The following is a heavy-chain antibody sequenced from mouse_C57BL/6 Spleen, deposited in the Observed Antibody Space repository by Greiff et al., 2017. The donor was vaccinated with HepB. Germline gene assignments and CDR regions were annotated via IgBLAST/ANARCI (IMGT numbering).Heavy chain of an antibody. CDR3: ARPEIYYGYFDV. CDR2: ISSGSSTI. J-gene: IGHJ1*03. D-gene: IGHD2-1*01. V-gene: IGHV5-17*01. CDR1: GFTFSDYG. Sequence: EVKLVESGGGLVKPGGSLKLSCAASGFTFSDYGMHWVRQAPEKGLEWVAYISSGSSTIYYADTVKGRFTISRDNAKNNLFLQMTSLRSEDTAMYYCARPEIYYGYFDVWGTGTTVTVSS.